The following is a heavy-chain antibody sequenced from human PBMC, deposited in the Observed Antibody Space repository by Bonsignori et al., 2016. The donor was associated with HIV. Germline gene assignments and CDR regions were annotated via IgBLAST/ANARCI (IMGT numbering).Heavy chain of an antibody. Sequence: ASVKVSCKASGYTFTSYYMHWVRQAPRQGLEWMGRVNPSDGSTYYAQKFQGRVILTGDTSTSTVYMELSSLRSDDTAVYYCTRALPWGYSGGYYEFDYWGQGTLVTVSS. CDR1: GYTFTSYY. J-gene: IGHJ4*02. D-gene: IGHD1-26*01. CDR2: VNPSDGST. V-gene: IGHV1-46*01. CDR3: TRALPWGYSGGYYEFDY.